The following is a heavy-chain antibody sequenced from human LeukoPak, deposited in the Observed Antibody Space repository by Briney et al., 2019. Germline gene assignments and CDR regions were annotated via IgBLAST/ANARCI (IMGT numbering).Heavy chain of an antibody. Sequence: ASVKVSCKASGYTFTNYYIHWVRQAPGQGLEWMGWINPNSGGTNYAQKFQGRVTMTRDTSISTAYMELSRLRSDDTAVYYCARKEWEPFDAFDIWGQGTMVTVSS. J-gene: IGHJ3*02. CDR1: GYTFTNYY. CDR2: INPNSGGT. CDR3: ARKEWEPFDAFDI. D-gene: IGHD1-26*01. V-gene: IGHV1-2*02.